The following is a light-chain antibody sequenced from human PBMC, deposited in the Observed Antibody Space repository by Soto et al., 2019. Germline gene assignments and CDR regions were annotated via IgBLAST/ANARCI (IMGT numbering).Light chain of an antibody. CDR1: SSDIGAYTS. J-gene: IGLJ1*01. V-gene: IGLV2-14*01. CDR3: SAYISHNRSNG. Sequence: QSAPPQPASVSRSPGQSISISCTGTSSDIGAYTSVSWYQHHPDKAPKVMIYEVSKRPSGVSIRFSGSKSGNTASLTISALKAEDEAHDYRSAYISHNRSNGFGGGTKVTVL. CDR2: EVS.